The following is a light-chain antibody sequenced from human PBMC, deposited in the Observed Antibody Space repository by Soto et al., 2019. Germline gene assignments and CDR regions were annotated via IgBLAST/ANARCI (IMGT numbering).Light chain of an antibody. CDR1: SGSIASNY. Sequence: FMLTQPHSVSESPGKTVTISCTRSSGSIASNYVQWYQQRPGSAPPTVIYEDNQRPSGVPDRFSGSIDSSSNSASLTISGLKTEDEADYYCQSYDSSNQNVVFGGGTKLTVL. V-gene: IGLV6-57*04. CDR3: QSYDSSNQNVV. J-gene: IGLJ2*01. CDR2: EDN.